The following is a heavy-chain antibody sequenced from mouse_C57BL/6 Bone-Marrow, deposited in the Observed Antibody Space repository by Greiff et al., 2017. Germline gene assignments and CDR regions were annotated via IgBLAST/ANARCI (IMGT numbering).Heavy chain of an antibody. CDR2: IDPSDSYT. Sequence: QVQLQQPGAELVMPGASVKLSCKASGYTFTSYWMHWVKQRPGQGLEWIGEIDPSDSYTNYNQKFKGKSTLTVDKSSSTAYMQLSSLTSEDSAVYYCARDHYCGSSFAYWGQGTLVTVSA. J-gene: IGHJ3*01. D-gene: IGHD1-1*01. CDR3: ARDHYCGSSFAY. V-gene: IGHV1-69*01. CDR1: GYTFTSYW.